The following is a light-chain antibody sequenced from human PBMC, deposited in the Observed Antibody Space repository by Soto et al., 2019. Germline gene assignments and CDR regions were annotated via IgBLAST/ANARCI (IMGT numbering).Light chain of an antibody. J-gene: IGKJ3*01. Sequence: DIVMTQSPLSLPVTPGEPASISCRSSQSLLHSNGYNYLDWYLQKPVQSPQLLIYLGSNRACGVHDRFSGSGSGTYFTLKISRVEAEDVGIYYCMKALQTFTFGHGTKVEIK. CDR2: LGS. CDR1: QSLLHSNGYNY. V-gene: IGKV2-28*01. CDR3: MKALQTFT.